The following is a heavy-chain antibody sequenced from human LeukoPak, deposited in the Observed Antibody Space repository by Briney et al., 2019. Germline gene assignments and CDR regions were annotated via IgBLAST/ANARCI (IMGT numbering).Heavy chain of an antibody. J-gene: IGHJ4*02. D-gene: IGHD3-9*01. Sequence: PGSSLRLSCAASGLTFSSYNMHWVRQAPGKGLEWVALISYDGSNQLYADSVRGRFTISRDNSKNTLQLQLNSLRVEDTAVYYCARIDILTGYAAVGDCWGQGALVTVSS. V-gene: IGHV3-30-3*01. CDR3: ARIDILTGYAAVGDC. CDR2: ISYDGSNQ. CDR1: GLTFSSYN.